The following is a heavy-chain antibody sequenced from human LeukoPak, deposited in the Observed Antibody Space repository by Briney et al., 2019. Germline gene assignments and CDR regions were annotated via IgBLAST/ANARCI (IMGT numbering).Heavy chain of an antibody. V-gene: IGHV4-61*01. J-gene: IGHJ6*02. D-gene: IGHD3-3*01. Sequence: SSETLSLTCTVSGGSVSSGSYYWSWIRQPPGKGLEWTGYIYYSGSTNYNPSLKSRVTISVDTSKNQFSLKLSSVTAADTAVYYCARDPITIFGVDPYYYYGMDVWGQGTTVTVSS. CDR1: GGSVSSGSYY. CDR2: IYYSGST. CDR3: ARDPITIFGVDPYYYYGMDV.